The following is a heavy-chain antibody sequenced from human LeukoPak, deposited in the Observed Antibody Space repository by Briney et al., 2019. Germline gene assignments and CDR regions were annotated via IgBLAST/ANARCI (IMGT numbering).Heavy chain of an antibody. CDR3: ARGGYCSSTSCYTGDAFDI. Sequence: PSETLSLTCTVSGGSISSGGYYRSWIRQPPGKGLEWIGYIYHSGSTYYNPSLKSRVTISVDRSKNQFSLKLSSVTAADTAVYYCARGGYCSSTSCYTGDAFDIWGQGTMVTVSS. V-gene: IGHV4-30-2*01. CDR2: IYHSGST. J-gene: IGHJ3*02. CDR1: GGSISSGGYY. D-gene: IGHD2-2*02.